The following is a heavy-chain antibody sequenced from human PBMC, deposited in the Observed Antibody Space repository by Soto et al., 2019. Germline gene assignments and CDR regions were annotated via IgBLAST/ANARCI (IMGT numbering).Heavy chain of an antibody. CDR1: GGSVSSGGYY. J-gene: IGHJ2*01. CDR2: FYYRGTT. CDR3: ARDQGLGAGYFDL. V-gene: IGHV4-61*08. Sequence: KPSETLSLTCTVSGGSVSSGGYYLSWIRQPPGKGLEWIGYFYYRGTTNYNPSLQSRATISVDTPKNQVSLRLNSVTAADTAVYYCARDQGLGAGYFDLWGRGTLVTVSS. D-gene: IGHD7-27*01.